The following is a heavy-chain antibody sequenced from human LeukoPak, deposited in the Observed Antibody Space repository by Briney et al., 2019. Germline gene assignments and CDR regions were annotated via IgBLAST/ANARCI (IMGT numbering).Heavy chain of an antibody. CDR2: VYSSGST. J-gene: IGHJ4*02. V-gene: IGHV4-4*07. D-gene: IGHD1-26*01. Sequence: SETLSLTCTVSGGAISGYYWSWIRQPAGKGLEWLGRVYSSGSTKYNPSLESRVTMSVDTSKNQFSLKLNFVTAADTAVYYCARPLYSGSYGFWGQGTLVTVSS. CDR1: GGAISGYY. CDR3: ARPLYSGSYGF.